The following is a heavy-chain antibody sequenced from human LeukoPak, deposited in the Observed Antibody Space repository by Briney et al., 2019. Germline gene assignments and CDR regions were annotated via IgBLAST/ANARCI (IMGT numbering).Heavy chain of an antibody. CDR2: INPNSGGT. CDR3: ARGTPIGYCSGGSCQDAFDI. V-gene: IGHV1-2*02. D-gene: IGHD2-15*01. CDR1: GYTFTGYY. Sequence: ASVEVSCKASGYTFTGYYMHWVRQAPGQGLEWMGWINPNSGGTNYAQKFQGRVTMTRDTSISTAYMELSRLRSDDTAVYYCARGTPIGYCSGGSCQDAFDIWGQGTMVTVSS. J-gene: IGHJ3*02.